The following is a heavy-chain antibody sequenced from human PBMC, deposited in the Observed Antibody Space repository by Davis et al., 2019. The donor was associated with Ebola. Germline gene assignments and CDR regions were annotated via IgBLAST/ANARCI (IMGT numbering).Heavy chain of an antibody. CDR2: ITSASTTI. CDR1: GFTFSPYS. CDR3: ARRSGYSYGYEGMDV. J-gene: IGHJ6*04. V-gene: IGHV3-48*04. D-gene: IGHD5-18*01. Sequence: GESLKISCAASGFTFSPYSMNWVRQAPGKGLEWVSYITSASTTIHYADSVKGRFTISRDNAKNTLYLQMNSLRAEDTAVYYCARRSGYSYGYEGMDVWGKGTTVTVSS.